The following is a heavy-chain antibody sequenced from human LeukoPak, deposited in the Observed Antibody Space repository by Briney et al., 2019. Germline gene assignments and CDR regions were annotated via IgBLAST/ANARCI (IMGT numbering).Heavy chain of an antibody. V-gene: IGHV3-11*06. J-gene: IGHJ4*02. CDR1: GFTFSDYY. CDR2: ISSSSSYT. CDR3: AKDGSYYFDY. D-gene: IGHD1-26*01. Sequence: GGSLRLSCAASGFTFSDYYMSWIRQAPGKGLEWVSYISSSSSYTNYADSVKGRFTISRDNAKKSLYLQMNSLRVEDTAVYYCAKDGSYYFDYWGQGTLVTVSS.